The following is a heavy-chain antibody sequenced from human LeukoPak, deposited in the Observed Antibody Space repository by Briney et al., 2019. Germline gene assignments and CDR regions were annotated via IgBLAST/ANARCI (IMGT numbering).Heavy chain of an antibody. CDR1: GFTFSSSA. V-gene: IGHV3-30*04. Sequence: PEGSLRLSCAASGFTFSSSAMHWVRQAPGKGLEWVAVISYDGRNKHNADSVKGRFTISRDNSKNTLSLQMNSLRPEDTAVYYCARDSGLYSFIHWGQGTLVTVSS. D-gene: IGHD2/OR15-2a*01. J-gene: IGHJ4*02. CDR2: ISYDGRNK. CDR3: ARDSGLYSFIH.